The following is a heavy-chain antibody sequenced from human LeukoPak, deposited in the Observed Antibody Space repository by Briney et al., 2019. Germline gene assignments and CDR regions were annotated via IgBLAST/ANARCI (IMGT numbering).Heavy chain of an antibody. CDR1: GFTFSNYW. CDR3: ARAGTFYYDINSYHDAFDI. Sequence: GGSLRLSCEASGFTFSNYWMHWVRQAPGKGLVWVSRIYNDESSIRDADSVKGRFSISRDNAKNTLYLQMNSLRAEDTAVYYCARAGTFYYDINSYHDAFDIWGQGTMVTVSS. J-gene: IGHJ3*02. CDR2: IYNDESSI. V-gene: IGHV3-74*01. D-gene: IGHD3-22*01.